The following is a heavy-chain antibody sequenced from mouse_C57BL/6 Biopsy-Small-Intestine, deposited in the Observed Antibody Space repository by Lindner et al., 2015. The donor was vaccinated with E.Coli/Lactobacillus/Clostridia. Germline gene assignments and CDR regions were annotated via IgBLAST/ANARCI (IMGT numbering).Heavy chain of an antibody. CDR3: TTYYNSRTYLDV. Sequence: VQLQESGAELVRPGASVKLSCTASGFDIKDYYIHWVKRRPEQGLEWIGRIDPEDGDTEYAPQFQGKASMTADTSSNTAFLQLSSLTSVDAAVYFCTTYYNSRTYLDVWGTGTTVTVSS. V-gene: IGHV14-1*01. CDR1: GFDIKDYY. J-gene: IGHJ1*03. CDR2: IDPEDGDT. D-gene: IGHD2-4*01.